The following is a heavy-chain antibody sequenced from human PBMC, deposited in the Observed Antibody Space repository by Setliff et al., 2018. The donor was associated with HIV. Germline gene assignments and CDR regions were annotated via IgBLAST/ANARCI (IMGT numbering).Heavy chain of an antibody. CDR3: ARGGGITWRSYSFDY. D-gene: IGHD3-10*01. CDR1: GESFSGHY. V-gene: IGHV4-34*01. CDR2: INHSESP. J-gene: IGHJ4*02. Sequence: TLSLTCAVYGESFSGHYWSWIRQPPGKGLEWIGEINHSESPNYNPSLKSRVTISVDTSKKQFSLKLSSVSAADTAVYYCARGGGITWRSYSFDYWGQGTLVTVSS.